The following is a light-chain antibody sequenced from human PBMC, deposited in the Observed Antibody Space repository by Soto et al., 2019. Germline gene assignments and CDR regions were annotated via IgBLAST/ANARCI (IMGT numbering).Light chain of an antibody. Sequence: QSVLAQPASVSGSPGQSITISWTGTSSDVGGYNYVSWYQQHPGKAPKLMIYEVSNRPSGVSYRFSGSKSGNTASLTISGLQAEDEADYYCSSYTSSSTVVFGGGTKVTVL. CDR1: SSDVGGYNY. V-gene: IGLV2-14*01. CDR3: SSYTSSSTVV. CDR2: EVS. J-gene: IGLJ2*01.